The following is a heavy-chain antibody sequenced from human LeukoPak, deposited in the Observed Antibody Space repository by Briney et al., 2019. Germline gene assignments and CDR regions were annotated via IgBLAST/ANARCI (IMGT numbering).Heavy chain of an antibody. V-gene: IGHV1-18*04. D-gene: IGHD3-22*01. CDR2: ISAYNGNT. CDR1: GYTFTGYY. Sequence: ASVKVSCKASGYTFTGYYMHWVRQAPGQGLEWMGWISAYNGNTNYAQKLQGRVTMTTDTSTSTAYMEMRSLRSDDTAVYYCARVNIGSGYYYDAFDIWGQGTMVTVSS. CDR3: ARVNIGSGYYYDAFDI. J-gene: IGHJ3*02.